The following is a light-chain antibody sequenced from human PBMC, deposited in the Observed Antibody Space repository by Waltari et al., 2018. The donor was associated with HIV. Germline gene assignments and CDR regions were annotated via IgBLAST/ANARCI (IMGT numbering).Light chain of an antibody. V-gene: IGKV3-11*01. J-gene: IGKJ5*01. CDR1: QSVSNY. CDR3: QQRSNWPPIT. CDR2: DAS. Sequence: EIVLTQSPATLSLSPGERATLPCRASQSVSNYLVWYQQKPGQAPRLLIYDASTRATGIPARFSGSGSGTDFTLTISSLEPEDFAVYYCQQRSNWPPITFGQGTRLEIK.